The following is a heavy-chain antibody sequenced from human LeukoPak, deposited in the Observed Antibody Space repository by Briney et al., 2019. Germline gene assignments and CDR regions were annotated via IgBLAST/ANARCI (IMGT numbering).Heavy chain of an antibody. Sequence: ASVKVSCKTSGYTFTGYYIHWVRQAPGQGLEWMGWINPNSGDTNYAQKFQGRVTMTRDTSTSTVYMELSSLRSEDTAVYYCARVVPAAIVFDYWGQGTLVTVSS. CDR2: INPNSGDT. CDR1: GYTFTGYY. CDR3: ARVVPAAIVFDY. V-gene: IGHV1-2*02. J-gene: IGHJ4*02. D-gene: IGHD2-2*01.